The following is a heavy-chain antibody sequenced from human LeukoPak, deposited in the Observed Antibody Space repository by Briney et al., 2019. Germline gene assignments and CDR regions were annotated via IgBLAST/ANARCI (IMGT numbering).Heavy chain of an antibody. Sequence: SVKVSCKASGGTISSYAVSWVRQVPGQGLEWMGGTIPTLDTANYAQKFQGRVTITTDESTSTIYMDLRSLRSDDTAVYYCARTLPNIGPTGTNYYYYMDVWGKGTTVIVSS. D-gene: IGHD1-1*01. CDR3: ARTLPNIGPTGTNYYYYMDV. CDR1: GGTISSYA. CDR2: TIPTLDTA. J-gene: IGHJ6*03. V-gene: IGHV1-69*05.